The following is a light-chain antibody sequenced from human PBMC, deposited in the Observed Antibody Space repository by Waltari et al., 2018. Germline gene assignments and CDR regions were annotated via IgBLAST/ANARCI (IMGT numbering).Light chain of an antibody. CDR1: GSNIRAGYD. CDR3: QSYDTSLTVV. J-gene: IGLJ3*02. CDR2: GST. Sequence: QSVLTQPPSVSGAPGQRVTISCTGSGSNIRAGYDVHWYHQVPRTAPKLLIYGSTSRPLGVPDRFFGSTSGTSASLTITGLQAEDEGDYYCQSYDTSLTVVFGGGTKLTVL. V-gene: IGLV1-40*01.